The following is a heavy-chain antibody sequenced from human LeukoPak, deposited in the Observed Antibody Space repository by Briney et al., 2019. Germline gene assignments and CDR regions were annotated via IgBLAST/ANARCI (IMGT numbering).Heavy chain of an antibody. V-gene: IGHV4-59*12. CDR1: GGSISSYY. CDR2: IYYSGST. D-gene: IGHD3-22*01. Sequence: SETLSLTCTVSGGSISSYYWSWIRQPPGKGLEWIGYIYYSGSTNYNPSLKSRVTISVDTSKNQFSLKLSSVTAADTAVYYCARTGWEYYDSRDWGQGTLVTVSS. CDR3: ARTGWEYYDSRD. J-gene: IGHJ4*02.